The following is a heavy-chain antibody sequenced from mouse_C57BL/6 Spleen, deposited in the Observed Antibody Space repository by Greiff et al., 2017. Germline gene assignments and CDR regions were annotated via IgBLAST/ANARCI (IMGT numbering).Heavy chain of an antibody. CDR3: ARHTSDPSWFAY. CDR1: GFTFSSYG. J-gene: IGHJ3*01. V-gene: IGHV5-6*01. Sequence: VQLKESGGDLVKPGGSLKLSCAASGFTFSSYGMSWVRQTPDKRLEWVDTISSGGSYTYYPDSVKGRFTISRDNAKNTLYLQMSSLKSADTAMYYCARHTSDPSWFAYWGQGTLVTVSA. CDR2: ISSGGSYT.